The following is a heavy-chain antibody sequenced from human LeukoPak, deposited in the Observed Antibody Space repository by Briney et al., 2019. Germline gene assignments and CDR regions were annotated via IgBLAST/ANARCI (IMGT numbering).Heavy chain of an antibody. D-gene: IGHD2/OR15-2a*01. CDR2: ISAYNGNT. CDR3: AFSRYYLQGSYYYMDV. J-gene: IGHJ6*03. CDR1: GYTFTSYG. Sequence: ASVKVSCKASGYTFTSYGISWVRQAPGQGLEWMGWISAYNGNTNYAQKLQGRVTMTTDTSTSTACMELRSLRSDDTAVYYCAFSRYYLQGSYYYMDVWGKGTTVTVSS. V-gene: IGHV1-18*01.